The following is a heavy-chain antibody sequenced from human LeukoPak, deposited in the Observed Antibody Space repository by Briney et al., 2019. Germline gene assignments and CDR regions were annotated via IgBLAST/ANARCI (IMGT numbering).Heavy chain of an antibody. CDR3: ARDASLPVGSASDIVVVPATASGMDV. J-gene: IGHJ6*04. CDR1: GYTFTSYG. CDR2: ISAYNGNT. D-gene: IGHD2-2*01. Sequence: ASVKVSCKASGYTFTSYGISWVRQAPGQGLEWMGWISAYNGNTNYAQKLQGRVTMTTDTSTSTAYMELRSLRSDDTAVYYCARDASLPVGSASDIVVVPATASGMDVWGKGTTVTVSS. V-gene: IGHV1-18*04.